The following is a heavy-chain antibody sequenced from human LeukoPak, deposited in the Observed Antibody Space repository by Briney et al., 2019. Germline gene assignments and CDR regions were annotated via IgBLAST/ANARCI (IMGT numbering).Heavy chain of an antibody. D-gene: IGHD4-17*01. CDR1: GFTFSDYY. CDR2: ISSSSSYT. J-gene: IGHJ4*02. V-gene: IGHV3-11*06. CDR3: ARMIGTDYGDYFDY. Sequence: GGSLRLSCAASGFTFSDYYMSWIRQAPGKGLEWVSYISSSSSYTNYADSVKGRFTISRDNAKNSLYLQMNSLRAEDTAVYYCARMIGTDYGDYFDYWGQGTPVTVSS.